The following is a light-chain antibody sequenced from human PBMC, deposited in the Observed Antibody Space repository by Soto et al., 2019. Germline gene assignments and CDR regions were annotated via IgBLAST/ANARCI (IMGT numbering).Light chain of an antibody. Sequence: QSVLTQPPSVSGAPGQRVTISCTGSSSNLGAHYDVHWYQQLPGTAPRLLIYGNNSRASGVPDRFSGSKSGTSASLAITGLQAEDEADYYCQSYDSSLSGSKVFGGGTKLTVL. CDR3: QSYDSSLSGSKV. J-gene: IGLJ2*01. V-gene: IGLV1-40*01. CDR2: GNN. CDR1: SSNLGAHYD.